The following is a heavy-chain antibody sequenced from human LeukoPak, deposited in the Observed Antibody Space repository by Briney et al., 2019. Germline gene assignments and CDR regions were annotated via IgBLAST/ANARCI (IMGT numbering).Heavy chain of an antibody. CDR2: ISSSSSYI. CDR3: ARAIVAAAGTFDY. D-gene: IGHD6-13*01. CDR1: GSTFSSYS. V-gene: IGHV3-21*01. Sequence: GGSLRLSCAASGSTFSSYSMNWVRQAPGKGLEWVSSISSSSSYIYYADSVKGRFTISRDNAKNSLYLQMNSLRAEDTAVYYCARAIVAAAGTFDYWGQGTLVTVSS. J-gene: IGHJ4*02.